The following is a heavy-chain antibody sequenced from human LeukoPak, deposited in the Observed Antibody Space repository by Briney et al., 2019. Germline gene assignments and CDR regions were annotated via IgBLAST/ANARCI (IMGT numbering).Heavy chain of an antibody. CDR1: GFPFSSYW. CDR2: IKQDGSEK. Sequence: GGSLLLSCAASGFPFSSYWMSWVRQAPGKGLEWVANIKQDGSEKYYVDSVKGRFTISRDNAKNSLYLQMNSLRAEDTAVYYCARNTYYYDSSGYWAYDYWGQGTLVTVSS. J-gene: IGHJ4*02. CDR3: ARNTYYYDSSGYWAYDY. D-gene: IGHD3-22*01. V-gene: IGHV3-7*01.